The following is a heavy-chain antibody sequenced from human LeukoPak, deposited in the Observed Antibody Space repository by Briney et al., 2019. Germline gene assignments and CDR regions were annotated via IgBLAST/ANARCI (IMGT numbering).Heavy chain of an antibody. V-gene: IGHV4-61*02. CDR3: ARLEIAAGGNRWFDP. CDR1: GGSISSGGYY. J-gene: IGHJ5*02. D-gene: IGHD6-13*01. CDR2: MYTSGNT. Sequence: PSETLSLTCAVSGGSISSGGYYWSWIRQPAGKGLEWIGRMYTSGNTNYNPSLKSRATISVDTSKNQFSLELNSVTPEDTAVYYCARLEIAAGGNRWFDPWGQGTLVTVSS.